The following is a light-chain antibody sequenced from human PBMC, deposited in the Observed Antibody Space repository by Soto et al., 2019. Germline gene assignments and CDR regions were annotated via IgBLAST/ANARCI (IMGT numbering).Light chain of an antibody. CDR2: GSS. CDR3: QQRNGSPWT. Sequence: IQLTQSPSSLSASVGDRVTITCRASPAIASFLAWYQQKPGTAPKLLIYGSSTLQSGIQSRFSGSRSGTDYTLTIASLQPEDFATYYCQQRNGSPWTFGQGTKVDIK. CDR1: PAIASF. J-gene: IGKJ1*01. V-gene: IGKV1-9*01.